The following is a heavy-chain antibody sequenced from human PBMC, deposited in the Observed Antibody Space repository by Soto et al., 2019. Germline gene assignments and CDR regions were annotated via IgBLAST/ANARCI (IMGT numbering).Heavy chain of an antibody. CDR2: IYHSGST. V-gene: IGHV4-4*02. CDR3: ARVELLTNWFDP. Sequence: QVQLQESGPGLVKPSGTLSLTCAVSSGSISSSNWWSWVRQPPGKGLEWIGEIYHSGSTNYNPSLKSRVTISVDKSTNQFSLKLSSVTAADTAVYYCARVELLTNWFDPWGQGTLVTVSS. J-gene: IGHJ5*02. D-gene: IGHD2-21*01. CDR1: SGSISSSNW.